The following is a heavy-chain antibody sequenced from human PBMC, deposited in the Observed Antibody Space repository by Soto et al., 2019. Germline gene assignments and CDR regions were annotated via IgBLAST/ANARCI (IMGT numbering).Heavy chain of an antibody. J-gene: IGHJ6*02. D-gene: IGHD5-18*01. CDR2: IYYSGST. CDR1: GGSISSSSYY. V-gene: IGHV4-39*01. Sequence: SETLSLTCTVSGGSISSSSYYWGWIRQPPWKGLEWIGSIYYSGSTYYNPSLKSRVTISVDTSKNQFSLKLSSVTAADTAVYYCARRDTAMGYYYGMDVWVPETLLVTVSS. CDR3: ARRDTAMGYYYGMDV.